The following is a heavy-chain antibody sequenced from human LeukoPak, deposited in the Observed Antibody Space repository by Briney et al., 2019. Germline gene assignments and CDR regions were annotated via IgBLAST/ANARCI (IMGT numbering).Heavy chain of an antibody. CDR2: IIPIFGTA. Sequence: ASVKVSCKASGGTFSSYAISWVRQAPGQGLEWMGGIIPIFGTANYAQKFQGRVTITTDESTSTAYMELSSLRSEDTAVYYCARDVRVGYDSSGYPLDYWGQGTLVTVSS. J-gene: IGHJ4*02. CDR3: ARDVRVGYDSSGYPLDY. CDR1: GGTFSSYA. D-gene: IGHD3-22*01. V-gene: IGHV1-69*05.